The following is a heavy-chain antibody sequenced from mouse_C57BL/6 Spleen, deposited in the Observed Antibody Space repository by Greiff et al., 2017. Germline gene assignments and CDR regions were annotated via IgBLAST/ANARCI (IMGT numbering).Heavy chain of an antibody. J-gene: IGHJ4*01. CDR1: GYSITSGYY. CDR3: ARDGGLRDAMDY. CDR2: ISYDGSN. Sequence: LMESGPGLVKPSQSLSLTCSVTGYSITSGYYWNWIRQFPGNKLEWMGYISYDGSNNYNPSLKNRISITRDTSKNQFFLKLNSVTTEDTATYYCARDGGLRDAMDYWGQGTSVTVSS. D-gene: IGHD3-1*01. V-gene: IGHV3-6*01.